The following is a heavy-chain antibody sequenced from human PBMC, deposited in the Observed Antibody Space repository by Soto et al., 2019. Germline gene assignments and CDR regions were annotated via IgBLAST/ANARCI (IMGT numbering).Heavy chain of an antibody. CDR2: GST. Sequence: GSTYYNPSLKSRVTISVDTSKNQFSLKLSSVTAADMAVYYCARGIFDFWSGYTHYYFDYWGQGTLVTVSS. CDR3: ARGIFDFWSGYTHYYFDY. V-gene: IGHV4-31*02. J-gene: IGHJ4*02. D-gene: IGHD3-3*01.